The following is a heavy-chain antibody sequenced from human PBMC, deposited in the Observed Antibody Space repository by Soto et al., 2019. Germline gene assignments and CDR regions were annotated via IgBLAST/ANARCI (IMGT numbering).Heavy chain of an antibody. Sequence: ASVKVSCKASGYTFTGYFMHWVRQAPGQGLEWMGWINPNSGDTNYAQKFQGRVTMTRDTSINTASMDPSRLSSDDTAVYFCARVSIYYDSTGALDYWGQGTLVTVSS. CDR2: INPNSGDT. D-gene: IGHD3-22*01. CDR1: GYTFTGYF. J-gene: IGHJ4*02. CDR3: ARVSIYYDSTGALDY. V-gene: IGHV1-2*02.